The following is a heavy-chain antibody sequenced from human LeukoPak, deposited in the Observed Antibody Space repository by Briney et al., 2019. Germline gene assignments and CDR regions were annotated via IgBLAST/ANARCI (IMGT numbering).Heavy chain of an antibody. V-gene: IGHV3-30*18. Sequence: GGSLRLSCAASGFTFSSYGMHWVRQAPGKGLEWVAVISYDGSNKYYADSVKGRFTISRDNSKNTLYLQMNSLRAEDTAVYYCAKDLTDIVVVPAVDFDYWGQGTLVTVSS. D-gene: IGHD2-2*01. CDR1: GFTFSSYG. CDR2: ISYDGSNK. J-gene: IGHJ4*02. CDR3: AKDLTDIVVVPAVDFDY.